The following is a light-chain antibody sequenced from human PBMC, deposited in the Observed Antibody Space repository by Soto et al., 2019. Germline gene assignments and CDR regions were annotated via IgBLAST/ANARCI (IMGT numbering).Light chain of an antibody. CDR3: KKYYNWHRN. Sequence: IVLTHSPAALSASPFEGATLSFRASENIYTNLAWYQQKPGQAPRLLFYGAYTRATGLNARFSGTGSGTEFTLTIKSLQAEDSAVYYCKKYYNWHRNVGKGKRLEIK. V-gene: IGKV3-15*01. CDR2: GAY. CDR1: ENIYTN. J-gene: IGKJ5*01.